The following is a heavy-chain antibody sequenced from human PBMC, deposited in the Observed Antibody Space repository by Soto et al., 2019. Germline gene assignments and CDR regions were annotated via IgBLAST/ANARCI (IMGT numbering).Heavy chain of an antibody. Sequence: QVQLVESGGGVVQPGRSLRLSCAASGFTFSSYAMHWVRQAPGKGLEWVAVISYDGSNKYYADSVKGRFTISRDNSKNTRYLQMNSLRAEDRAVYYCARGGHVVGATREFDYWGQGTLVTVSS. V-gene: IGHV3-30-3*01. J-gene: IGHJ4*02. D-gene: IGHD1-26*01. CDR1: GFTFSSYA. CDR3: ARGGHVVGATREFDY. CDR2: ISYDGSNK.